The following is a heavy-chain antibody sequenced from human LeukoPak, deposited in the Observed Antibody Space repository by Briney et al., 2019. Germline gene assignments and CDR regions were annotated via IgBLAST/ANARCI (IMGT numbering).Heavy chain of an antibody. D-gene: IGHD3-9*01. Sequence: GVLRLSCTASGFTLGDYAMSWVRQAPGKGLEWVGFIRSKAYGGTTEYAASVKGRFIISRDDSNSIAYLQMSSLKTEDTAVYYCTRVLVVLNDAFDIWGQGTMVTVSS. CDR1: GFTLGDYA. V-gene: IGHV3-49*04. CDR2: IRSKAYGGTT. J-gene: IGHJ3*02. CDR3: TRVLVVLNDAFDI.